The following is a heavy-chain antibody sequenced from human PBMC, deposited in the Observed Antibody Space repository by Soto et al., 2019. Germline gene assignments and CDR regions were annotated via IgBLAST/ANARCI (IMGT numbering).Heavy chain of an antibody. Sequence: SCKASGYTFTSYGISWVRQAPGQGLEWMGWISAYNGNTNYAQKLQGRVTMTTDTSTSTAYMELRSLRSDDTAVYYCARGDDNLRYFDWITHGMDVWGQGTTVTVSS. CDR2: ISAYNGNT. J-gene: IGHJ6*02. D-gene: IGHD3-9*01. CDR1: GYTFTSYG. V-gene: IGHV1-18*01. CDR3: ARGDDNLRYFDWITHGMDV.